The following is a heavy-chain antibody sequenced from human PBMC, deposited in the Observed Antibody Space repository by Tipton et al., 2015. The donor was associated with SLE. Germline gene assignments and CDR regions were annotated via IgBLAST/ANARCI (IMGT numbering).Heavy chain of an antibody. CDR1: GGSLSSYY. CDR2: IYYTGST. D-gene: IGHD2-15*01. CDR3: VSCMGSGGSCPYGMDV. V-gene: IGHV4-59*01. J-gene: IGHJ6*02. Sequence: TLSLTCTVSGGSLSSYYWSWIRQPAGKGLEWIGYIYYTGSTDYHPSLKSRVTISVDTSRNQFSLRLTSVTAADTAVYYCVSCMGSGGSCPYGMDVWGQGTTVTVSS.